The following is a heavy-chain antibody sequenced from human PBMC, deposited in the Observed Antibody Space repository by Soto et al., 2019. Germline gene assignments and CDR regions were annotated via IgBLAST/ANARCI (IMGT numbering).Heavy chain of an antibody. J-gene: IGHJ2*01. CDR2: INSDGSST. D-gene: IGHD5-12*01. CDR3: ASRYSGYDSFYWYFDL. CDR1: GFTFSSYW. V-gene: IGHV3-74*01. Sequence: EVQLVESGGGLVQPGGSLRLSCAASGFTFSSYWMHWVRQAPGKGLVWVSRINSDGSSTSYADSVKGRFTISRDNAKNTLYLQMNSLRAEDTAVYYCASRYSGYDSFYWYFDLWGRGTLVTVSS.